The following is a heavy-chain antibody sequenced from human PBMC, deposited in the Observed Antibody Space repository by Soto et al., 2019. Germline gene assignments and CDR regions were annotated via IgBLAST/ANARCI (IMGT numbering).Heavy chain of an antibody. V-gene: IGHV1-69*12. CDR3: ASAWGPSYYYGMDV. D-gene: IGHD3-16*01. Sequence: QVQLVQSGAEVKKPGSSVKVSCKASGGTFSSYAISWVRQAPGQGLEWMGGIIPIFGTADYAQKFQGRVAITADASTSTAYRELSSMRSEDTAVYYCASAWGPSYYYGMDVWGQGTTVTVSS. CDR1: GGTFSSYA. CDR2: IIPIFGTA. J-gene: IGHJ6*02.